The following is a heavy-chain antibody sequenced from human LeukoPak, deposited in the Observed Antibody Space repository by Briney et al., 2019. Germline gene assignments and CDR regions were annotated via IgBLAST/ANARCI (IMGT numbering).Heavy chain of an antibody. V-gene: IGHV4-59*08. CDR1: GGSITNYY. J-gene: IGHJ4*02. Sequence: SETLSLTCTLSGGSITNYYWSWIRQSPGKGVEWIGYIYYSGSTNYNPSLKSRVTISVDTSKNQFSLKLTSVTAADTAVYYCARHGGWVAGARNWGQGTLVTVSS. CDR2: IYYSGST. D-gene: IGHD6-19*01. CDR3: ARHGGWVAGARN.